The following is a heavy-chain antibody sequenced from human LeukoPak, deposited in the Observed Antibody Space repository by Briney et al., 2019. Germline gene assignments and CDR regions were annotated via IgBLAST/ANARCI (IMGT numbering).Heavy chain of an antibody. V-gene: IGHV1-46*03. CDR3: AGETNAFDY. J-gene: IGHJ4*02. CDR1: GHTFTSNF. CDR2: LNPSDGDT. Sequence: ASVKVSCKASGHTFTSNFMHWVRQAPGQGLEWMAVLNPSDGDTTYAQKFQARITMTRDTSTGTVYMELNSLTSEDTAVYYCAGETNAFDYWAQGTLVTVSS.